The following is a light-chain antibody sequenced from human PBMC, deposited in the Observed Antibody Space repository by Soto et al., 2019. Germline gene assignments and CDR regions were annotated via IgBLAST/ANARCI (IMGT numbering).Light chain of an antibody. J-gene: IGLJ3*02. Sequence: QSALTQPASVSGSPGQSITISCTGTSSDIGGYNYVSWYQQHPGKAPKLMIYEVSNRPSGVSNRFSGSKSGNTASLTISGLQTEDESDYYCSSYTSNTTPNWVFGGGTKLTVL. CDR3: SSYTSNTTPNWV. CDR1: SSDIGGYNY. V-gene: IGLV2-14*01. CDR2: EVS.